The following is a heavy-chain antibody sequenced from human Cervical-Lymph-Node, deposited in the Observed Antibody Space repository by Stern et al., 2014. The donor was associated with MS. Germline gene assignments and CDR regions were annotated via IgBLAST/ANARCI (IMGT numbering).Heavy chain of an antibody. V-gene: IGHV3-23*04. D-gene: IGHD2/OR15-2a*01. CDR2: ISGSTGSR. Sequence: EVQLVESGGGLVQPGGSLRLSCEASGFMFSSYGMTWVRQAQGKGLEWVSSISGSTGSRVYADSVKGRFTISRDNSRDTLYLQMNSLRAEDTAVYYCARDAVIIVPTANFFDPWGQGTLVTVSS. CDR1: GFMFSSYG. J-gene: IGHJ5*02. CDR3: ARDAVIIVPTANFFDP.